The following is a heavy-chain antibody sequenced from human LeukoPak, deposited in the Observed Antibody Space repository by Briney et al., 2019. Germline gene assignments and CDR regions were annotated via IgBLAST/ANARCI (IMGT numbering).Heavy chain of an antibody. V-gene: IGHV1-18*01. CDR2: ISAYNGNT. CDR1: GYTFTSYG. D-gene: IGHD2-2*01. Sequence: GASVKVSCKASGYTFTSYGISWVRQAPGQGLEWMGWISAYNGNTNYAQKLQGRVTMTTDTSTSTAYMELRSLRSDDTAVYYCARAFCSSNSCYYFDYWGQGTLVTVSS. J-gene: IGHJ4*02. CDR3: ARAFCSSNSCYYFDY.